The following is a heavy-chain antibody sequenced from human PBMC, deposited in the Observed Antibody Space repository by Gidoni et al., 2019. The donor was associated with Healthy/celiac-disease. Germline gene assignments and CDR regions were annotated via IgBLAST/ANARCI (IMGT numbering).Heavy chain of an antibody. CDR1: GFTVRSYG. CDR3: ARDSGIVPPVGFDY. D-gene: IGHD2-2*01. Sequence: QVQLVASGGGVVQPGRSLRLSCAASGFTVRSYGMHWVRQAPGKGLEWVAVMWYDGSNKYYADSVKGRVTISRDNSKITLYLQMNSRRSEDTAVYYCARDSGIVPPVGFDYWGQGTLVTVSS. J-gene: IGHJ4*02. V-gene: IGHV3-33*01. CDR2: MWYDGSNK.